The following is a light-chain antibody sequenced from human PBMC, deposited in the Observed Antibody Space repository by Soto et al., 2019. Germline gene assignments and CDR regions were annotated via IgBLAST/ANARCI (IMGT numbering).Light chain of an antibody. V-gene: IGKV1-39*01. Sequence: DVQLTQSPSSLSASVGDSVTITCRASQGITQSLNWYQQKPGKAPKLLIYGAFILQSGVPSRFSGSGSGTDFTLTISGLQPDDFASYFCQQSYSTPPYTFGQGTKLEIK. CDR1: QGITQS. CDR3: QQSYSTPPYT. CDR2: GAF. J-gene: IGKJ2*01.